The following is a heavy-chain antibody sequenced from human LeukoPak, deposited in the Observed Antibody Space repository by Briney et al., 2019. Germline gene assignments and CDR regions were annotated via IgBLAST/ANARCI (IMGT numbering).Heavy chain of an antibody. CDR2: ISSSSGYI. CDR1: GFTFSSYS. J-gene: IGHJ2*01. Sequence: PGGSLRLSCAASGFTFSSYSMNWVRQAPGKGLEWVSSISSSSGYIYYADSVKGRFTISRDNAKNSLYLQMNSLRAEDTAVYYCARDRIQGYFDLWGRGTLVTVSS. CDR3: ARDRIQGYFDL. V-gene: IGHV3-21*01.